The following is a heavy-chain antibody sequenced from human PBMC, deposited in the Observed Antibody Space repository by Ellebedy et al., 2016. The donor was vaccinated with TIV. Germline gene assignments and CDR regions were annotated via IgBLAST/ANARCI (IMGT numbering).Heavy chain of an antibody. Sequence: GESLKISCTASGFNVSTFFMSWVRQAPGQGLGWVSVIYPGGGTNYSDTVEGRFTVSRDTSTNTIYLQMNSLRGEDTAVYYCARDPGGGGAYSDNWFDPWGQGTLVTVSS. V-gene: IGHV3-66*01. D-gene: IGHD4-11*01. CDR2: IYPGGGT. J-gene: IGHJ5*02. CDR3: ARDPGGGGAYSDNWFDP. CDR1: GFNVSTFF.